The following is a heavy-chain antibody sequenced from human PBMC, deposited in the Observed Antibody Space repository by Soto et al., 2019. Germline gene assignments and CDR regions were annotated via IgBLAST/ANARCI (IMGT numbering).Heavy chain of an antibody. Sequence: ASVKVSCKASGSTFTGYYMHWVRQAPGQGLEWMGWTNPNSGGTNYAQKFQGWVTMTRDTSVSTAYMELSRLRSDDTAVYYCARAPGGSSSWYYYYYGMDVWGQGTTVTVSS. CDR2: TNPNSGGT. CDR1: GSTFTGYY. CDR3: ARAPGGSSSWYYYYYGMDV. V-gene: IGHV1-2*04. D-gene: IGHD6-13*01. J-gene: IGHJ6*02.